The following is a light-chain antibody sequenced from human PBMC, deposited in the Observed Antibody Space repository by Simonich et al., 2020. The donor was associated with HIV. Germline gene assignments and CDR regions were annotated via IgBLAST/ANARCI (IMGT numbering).Light chain of an antibody. CDR3: QQRSNWYT. CDR1: QSISNN. V-gene: IGKV3-11*01. CDR2: GAS. J-gene: IGKJ2*01. Sequence: EIMMTQSPATLSVSPGERATLSCRASQSISNNLAWYQQKPGQAPRLLIYGASNRATGIPARFSGSGSGTDFTLTISSLEPEDFAVYYCQQRSNWYTFGQGTKLEIK.